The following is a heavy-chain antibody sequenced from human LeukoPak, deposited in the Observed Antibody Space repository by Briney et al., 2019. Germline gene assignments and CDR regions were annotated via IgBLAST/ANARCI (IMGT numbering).Heavy chain of an antibody. V-gene: IGHV3-23*01. D-gene: IGHD3-9*01. J-gene: IGHJ5*02. CDR2: ISGSGGST. CDR1: GFTFSSYA. CDR3: AKMGAALRYFDPYDGFDP. Sequence: GGSLRLSCAASGFTFSSYAMSWVRQAPGKGLEWVSAISGSGGSTYYADSVKGRFTISRDNSKNTLYLQMNSLRPEDTAVYYCAKMGAALRYFDPYDGFDPWGQGTLVTVSS.